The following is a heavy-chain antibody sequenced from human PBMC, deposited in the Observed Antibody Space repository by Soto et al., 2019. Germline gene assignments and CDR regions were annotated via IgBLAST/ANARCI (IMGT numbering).Heavy chain of an antibody. D-gene: IGHD3-22*01. V-gene: IGHV5-10-1*01. CDR2: IDPSDSQT. J-gene: IGHJ4*02. CDR1: GYSFAGYW. Sequence: SCKGSGYSFAGYWITWVRQKPGKGLEWMGRIDPSDSQTYYSPSFRGHVTISVTKSITTVFLQWSSLRASDTAMYYCARQIYDSDTGPNFQYYFDSWGQGTPVTVSS. CDR3: ARQIYDSDTGPNFQYYFDS.